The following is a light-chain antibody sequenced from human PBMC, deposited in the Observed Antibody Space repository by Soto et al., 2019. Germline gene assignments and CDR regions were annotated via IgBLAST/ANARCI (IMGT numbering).Light chain of an antibody. CDR1: SSNIGAGYD. V-gene: IGLV1-40*01. Sequence: QSVLTQPPSVSGAPGQRVTISCTGSSSNIGAGYDVYWYQQFPGTAPKLRIYGNNNRPSGVPDRFSGSKSGTSASLAITGLQAEDEADYYCQSYDTTVVFGGGTKVTVL. CDR3: QSYDTTVV. J-gene: IGLJ2*01. CDR2: GNN.